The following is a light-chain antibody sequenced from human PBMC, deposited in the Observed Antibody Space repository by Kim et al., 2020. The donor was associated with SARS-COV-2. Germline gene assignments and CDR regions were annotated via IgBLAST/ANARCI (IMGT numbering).Light chain of an antibody. Sequence: SVIISFSVASSAVRAYNDVSWYQQHPGKAPRLIIYDVNTRPSGVPDRFSASKSANAASPTISGLQAADKADYYCSSYAGTYTPYVFGTGTKVT. CDR3: SSYAGTYTPYV. V-gene: IGLV2-11*03. CDR1: SSAVRAYND. J-gene: IGLJ1*01. CDR2: DVN.